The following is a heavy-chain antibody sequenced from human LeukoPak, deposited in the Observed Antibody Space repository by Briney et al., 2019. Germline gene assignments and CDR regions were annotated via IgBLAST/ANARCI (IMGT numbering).Heavy chain of an antibody. Sequence: GESLKISCEGSGYSFTSYWTGWVRQMPGKGLEWMGIIDPRDSDTRYSPSFQGQVTISVDKSISTAYLRWSSLEASDTAMFYCARRVLSDAFDIWGQGTMVTVSS. V-gene: IGHV5-51*01. CDR2: IDPRDSDT. CDR1: GYSFTSYW. CDR3: ARRVLSDAFDI. J-gene: IGHJ3*02. D-gene: IGHD3-3*01.